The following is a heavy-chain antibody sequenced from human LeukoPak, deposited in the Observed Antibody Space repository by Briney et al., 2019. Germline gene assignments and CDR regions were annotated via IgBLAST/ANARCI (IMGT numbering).Heavy chain of an antibody. CDR2: INHSGST. CDR3: ARAGRDYDILTGYLAPLGWFDP. Sequence: SETLSLTCAVYGGSFSGYYWSWIRQPPGKGLEWIGEINHSGSTYYNPSLKSRVTISVDTSKNQFSLKLSSVTAADTAVYYCARAGRDYDILTGYLAPLGWFDPWGQGTLVTVSS. CDR1: GGSFSGYY. J-gene: IGHJ5*02. V-gene: IGHV4-34*01. D-gene: IGHD3-9*01.